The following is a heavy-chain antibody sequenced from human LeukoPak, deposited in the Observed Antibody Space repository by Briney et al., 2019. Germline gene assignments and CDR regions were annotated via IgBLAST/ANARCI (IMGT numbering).Heavy chain of an antibody. D-gene: IGHD2-15*01. Sequence: GGSLRLSCATSGFSFSSYAMSWVRQTSGKGLEWVSAMSSSDDGRYYAASVRGRFTISRDTSRSTLYLQMNSLRAEDAAVYYCAKAPVTSCRGAFCYPFDYWGQGTLVTVSS. CDR3: AKAPVTSCRGAFCYPFDY. CDR2: MSSSDDGR. CDR1: GFSFSSYA. V-gene: IGHV3-23*01. J-gene: IGHJ4*02.